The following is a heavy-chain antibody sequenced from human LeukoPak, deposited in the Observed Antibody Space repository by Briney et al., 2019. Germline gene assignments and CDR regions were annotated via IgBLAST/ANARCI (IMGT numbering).Heavy chain of an antibody. D-gene: IGHD1-26*01. CDR2: INPNSGGT. CDR3: ASFGWEGTFDI. Sequence: ASVKVSCKASGGTFSNYAISWVRQAPGQGLEWMGWINPNSGGTNYAQNFQGRVTMTRDTSISTAYMELSRLISDDTAVYYCASFGWEGTFDIWGQGTMVTVSS. CDR1: GGTFSNYA. V-gene: IGHV1-2*02. J-gene: IGHJ3*02.